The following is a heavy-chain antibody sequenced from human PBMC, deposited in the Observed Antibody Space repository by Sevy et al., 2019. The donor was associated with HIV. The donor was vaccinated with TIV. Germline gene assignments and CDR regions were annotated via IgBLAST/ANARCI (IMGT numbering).Heavy chain of an antibody. D-gene: IGHD6-19*01. V-gene: IGHV3-11*04. CDR2: VSGSDDTK. CDR3: ARDRQGITVAGTAIDY. CDR1: GFTFSDYY. J-gene: IGHJ4*02. Sequence: GGSLRLSCAASGFTFSDYYMSWIRQAPGKGLEWVSYVSGSDDTKYYADSVKGRFTISRDNAKNSLYLQMNSLRAEDTAVYYCARDRQGITVAGTAIDYWGQGTLVTVSS.